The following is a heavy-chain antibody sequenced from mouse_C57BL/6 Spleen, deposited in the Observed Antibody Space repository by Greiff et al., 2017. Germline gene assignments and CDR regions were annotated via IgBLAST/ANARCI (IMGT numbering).Heavy chain of an antibody. V-gene: IGHV5-9*01. Sequence: EVNVVESGGGLVKPGGSLKLSCAASGFTFSSYTMSWVRQTPEKRLEWVATISGGGGNTYYPDSVKGRFTISRDNAKNTLYLQMSSLRSEDTALYYCARRTTVVATGYFDVWGTGTTVTVSS. D-gene: IGHD1-1*01. CDR3: ARRTTVVATGYFDV. J-gene: IGHJ1*03. CDR1: GFTFSSYT. CDR2: ISGGGGNT.